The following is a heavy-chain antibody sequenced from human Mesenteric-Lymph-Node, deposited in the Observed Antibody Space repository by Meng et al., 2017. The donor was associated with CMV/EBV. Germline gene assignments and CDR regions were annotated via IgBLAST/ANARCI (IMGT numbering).Heavy chain of an antibody. CDR2: INHSGST. Sequence: GSLRLSCAVYGGSFSGYYWSWIRQPPGKGLEWIGEINHSGSTNYNPSLKSRVTISVDTSKNQSSLKLSSVTAADTAVYYCARAPIFGVVISFDYWGQGTLVTVSS. D-gene: IGHD3-3*01. CDR3: ARAPIFGVVISFDY. CDR1: GGSFSGYY. J-gene: IGHJ4*02. V-gene: IGHV4-34*01.